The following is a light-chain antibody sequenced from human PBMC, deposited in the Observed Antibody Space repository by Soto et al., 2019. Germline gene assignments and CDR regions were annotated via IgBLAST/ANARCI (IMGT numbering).Light chain of an antibody. CDR3: QQSYKTPHT. CDR2: GTS. J-gene: IGKJ2*01. CDR1: ETINSNY. V-gene: IGKV3-20*01. Sequence: VVLTQSPGTLSLSPGERVTLSCRASETINSNYLGWYQQIPGQIPRLVIYGTSRRATGIPDRFSGSGSGTDFTLTISRLEPEDSAVYYCQQSYKTPHTFGQGTKLETK.